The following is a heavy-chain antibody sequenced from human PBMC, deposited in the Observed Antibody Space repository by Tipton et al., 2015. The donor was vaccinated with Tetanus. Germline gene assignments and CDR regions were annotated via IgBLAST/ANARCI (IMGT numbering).Heavy chain of an antibody. Sequence: TLSLTCAVSGGSIRSSNWWSWVRQTPGKGLEWIGEIYHSGTTNYNPSLKSRVTMSVDNSKNQFSLKLNSVTAADTAVYYCARDRITGPTGRYYAMDVWGQGTTVTVSS. CDR3: ARDRITGPTGRYYAMDV. V-gene: IGHV4-4*02. J-gene: IGHJ6*01. D-gene: IGHD1-7*01. CDR2: IYHSGTT. CDR1: GGSIRSSNW.